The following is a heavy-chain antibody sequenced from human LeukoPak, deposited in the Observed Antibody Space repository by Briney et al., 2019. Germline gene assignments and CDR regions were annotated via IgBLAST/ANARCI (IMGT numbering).Heavy chain of an antibody. CDR3: TRHGWGYSYGTYNWFDP. V-gene: IGHV4-39*01. CDR1: GGSINSSSYY. J-gene: IGHJ5*02. CDR2: IYYSGSN. Sequence: SETLSLTCTVSGGSINSSSYYWGWIRQPPGKGLEWIGSIYYSGSNYSNPSLKSRVTISVDTSNHQLSLNLSSVTPASTAVYSGTRHGWGYSYGTYNWFDPWGQGTLVTVSS. D-gene: IGHD5-18*01.